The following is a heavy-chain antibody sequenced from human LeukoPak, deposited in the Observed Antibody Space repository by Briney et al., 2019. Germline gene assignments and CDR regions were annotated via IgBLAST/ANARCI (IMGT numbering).Heavy chain of an antibody. J-gene: IGHJ3*02. CDR2: IYGDGDT. V-gene: IGHV3-53*01. CDR1: GFTFSNAW. CDR3: VRGSRSWFDTFDI. Sequence: PGGSLRLSCAASGFTFSNAWMTWVRQPPGKGLQWVSVIYGDGDTYYTDSVKGRFTISRDNSKNTINLQMNSLRAEDTAMYYCVRGSRSWFDTFDIWGQGTMVTVSS. D-gene: IGHD6-13*01.